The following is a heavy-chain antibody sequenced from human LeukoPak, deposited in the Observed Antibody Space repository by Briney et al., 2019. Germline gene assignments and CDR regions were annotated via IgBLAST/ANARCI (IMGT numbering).Heavy chain of an antibody. Sequence: PGGSLRLSCAASGFTFSSYAMSWVRQAPGKGLEWVSYISSSGSTIYYADSVKGRFTISRDNAKNSLYLQMNSLRAEDTAVYYCARGSSSSSVPYYYYGMDVWGQGTTVTVSS. CDR2: ISSSGSTI. J-gene: IGHJ6*02. D-gene: IGHD6-6*01. V-gene: IGHV3-48*04. CDR1: GFTFSSYA. CDR3: ARGSSSSSVPYYYYGMDV.